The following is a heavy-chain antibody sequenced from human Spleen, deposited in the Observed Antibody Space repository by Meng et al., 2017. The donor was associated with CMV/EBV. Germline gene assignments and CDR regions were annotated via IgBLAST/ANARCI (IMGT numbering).Heavy chain of an antibody. Sequence: GGSLRLSCAASGFTFSSYEMNWVRQAPGKGLEWVSYISSSGSTIYYADSVKGRFTISRDNAKNSLYLQMNSLRAEDTAVYYCARDGGGDYLYGMDVWGQGTTVTVS. J-gene: IGHJ6*02. D-gene: IGHD2-21*02. CDR3: ARDGGGDYLYGMDV. CDR2: ISSSGSTI. V-gene: IGHV3-48*03. CDR1: GFTFSSYE.